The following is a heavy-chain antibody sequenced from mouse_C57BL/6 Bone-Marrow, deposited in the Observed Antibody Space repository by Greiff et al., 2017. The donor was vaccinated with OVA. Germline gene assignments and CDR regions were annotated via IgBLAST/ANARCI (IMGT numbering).Heavy chain of an antibody. D-gene: IGHD2-5*01. Sequence: EVKLMESGGGLVKPGGSLKLSCAASGFTFSSYTMSWVRQTPEKRLEWVATISGGGGNTYYPDSVKGRFTISRDNAKNTLYLQMSSLRSEDTALYYCARPNSNYGAMDYWGQGTSVTVSS. CDR3: ARPNSNYGAMDY. V-gene: IGHV5-9*01. J-gene: IGHJ4*01. CDR2: ISGGGGNT. CDR1: GFTFSSYT.